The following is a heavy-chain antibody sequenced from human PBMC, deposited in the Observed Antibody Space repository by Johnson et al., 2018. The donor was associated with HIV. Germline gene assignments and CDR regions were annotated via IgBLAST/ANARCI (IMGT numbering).Heavy chain of an antibody. CDR2: IKSKTDGGTT. J-gene: IGHJ3*02. CDR3: TTDPWGSDAFDI. CDR1: GFIFSDYY. Sequence: MLLVESGGGFVKPGGSLRLSCAASGFIFSDYYMSWIRQAPGKWLEWVGRIKSKTDGGTTDYAAPVKGRFTISRDDSKNTLYLQMNSLKTEDTAVYYCTTDPWGSDAFDIWGQGTMVTVSS. D-gene: IGHD7-27*01. V-gene: IGHV3-15*01.